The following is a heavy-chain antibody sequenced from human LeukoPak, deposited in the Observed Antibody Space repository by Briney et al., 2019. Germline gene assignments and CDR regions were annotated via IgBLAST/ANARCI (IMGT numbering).Heavy chain of an antibody. Sequence: GESLKISCKGSGYSFTSYWIGWVRQMPGKGLEWMGIIYPGDSDTRYSPSFQGQVTISADKSISTAYLQWSSLKASDTAMYYCARHGSRYYDSSGYYGDDAFDIWGQGTMVTVSS. V-gene: IGHV5-51*01. J-gene: IGHJ3*02. CDR1: GYSFTSYW. CDR3: ARHGSRYYDSSGYYGDDAFDI. D-gene: IGHD3-22*01. CDR2: IYPGDSDT.